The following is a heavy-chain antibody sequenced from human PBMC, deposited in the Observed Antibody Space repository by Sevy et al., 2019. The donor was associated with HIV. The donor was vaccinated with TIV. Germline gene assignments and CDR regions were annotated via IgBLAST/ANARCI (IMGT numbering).Heavy chain of an antibody. CDR1: GYSISSGYY. D-gene: IGHD3-10*01. V-gene: IGHV4-38-2*01. CDR2: IYHSGST. J-gene: IGHJ4*02. Sequence: SETLSLTCAVSGYSISSGYYWGWIRQPPGKGLEWIGSIYHSGSTYYNPSLKSRVTISVDTSKNQFSLKLSSVTAADTAVYYCARVYYYGSGSPNYYFDYWGQGTPVTVSS. CDR3: ARVYYYGSGSPNYYFDY.